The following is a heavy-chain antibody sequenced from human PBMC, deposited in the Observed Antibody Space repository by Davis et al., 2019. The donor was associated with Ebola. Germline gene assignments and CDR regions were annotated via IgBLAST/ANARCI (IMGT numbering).Heavy chain of an antibody. Sequence: SETLSLTCSVSGGSVGSDYWSWIRQSPGKGLEWIAFISNGGRTIYNPSLRGRVTISIDTSKNQFSLEVRSVTAADTAFYYCTRSGSYRLNFDFWGQGTLVTVSS. CDR3: TRSGSYRLNFDF. J-gene: IGHJ4*02. V-gene: IGHV4-59*02. CDR1: GGSVGSDY. D-gene: IGHD1-26*01. CDR2: ISNGGRT.